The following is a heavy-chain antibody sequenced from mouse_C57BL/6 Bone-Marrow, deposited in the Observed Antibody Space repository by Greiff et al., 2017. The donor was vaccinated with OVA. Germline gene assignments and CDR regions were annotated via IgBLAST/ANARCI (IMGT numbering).Heavy chain of an antibody. V-gene: IGHV14-4*01. CDR2: IDPENGDT. CDR3: TSYGNFDY. Sequence: EVQLHPSGAELVRPGASVKLSCTASGFNIKDDYMHWVKQRPEQGLEWIGWIDPENGDTESASKFQSKATITADTSSNTAYLQLSSLTSEDTAVYYCTSYGNFDYWGQGTTLTVSS. J-gene: IGHJ2*01. CDR1: GFNIKDDY. D-gene: IGHD2-1*01.